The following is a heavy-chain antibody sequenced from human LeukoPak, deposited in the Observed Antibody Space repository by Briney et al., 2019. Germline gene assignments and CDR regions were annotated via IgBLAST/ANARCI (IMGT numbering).Heavy chain of an antibody. Sequence: GGSLRLSCAASGFTFSSYWMSWVRQAPGKGLEWVASIDQDGSDKFSVGSVKGRFTISRDNSKNTLFLQMDSLRAEDTAVYYCVKDRAVALITPFDCWGQGTLVTVSS. V-gene: IGHV3-7*03. CDR3: VKDRAVALITPFDC. CDR2: IDQDGSDK. D-gene: IGHD3-22*01. CDR1: GFTFSSYW. J-gene: IGHJ4*02.